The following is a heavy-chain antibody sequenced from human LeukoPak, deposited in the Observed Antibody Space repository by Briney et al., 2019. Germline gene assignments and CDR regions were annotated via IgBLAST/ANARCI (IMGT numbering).Heavy chain of an antibody. Sequence: PSETLSLTCTVSGGSISSYYWSWIRQPPGKGLEWIGYIYYSGSTNYNPSLKSRVTISVDTSKNQFSLKLSSVTAADTAVYYCARAPFFGSYYFDYWGQGTLVTVSS. CDR3: ARAPFFGSYYFDY. CDR2: IYYSGST. V-gene: IGHV4-59*01. D-gene: IGHD3-10*01. J-gene: IGHJ4*02. CDR1: GGSISSYY.